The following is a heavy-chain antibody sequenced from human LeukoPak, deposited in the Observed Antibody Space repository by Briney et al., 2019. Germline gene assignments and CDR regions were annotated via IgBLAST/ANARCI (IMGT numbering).Heavy chain of an antibody. D-gene: IGHD6-13*01. CDR2: IHYSGTT. CDR3: ARWTAAVGTSWAMDV. CDR1: GASITSGGHY. J-gene: IGHJ6*02. V-gene: IGHV4-31*03. Sequence: SQTLSLTCSVSGASITSGGHYWTWICQDPGKGLEWIGHIHYSGTTHYNPSLRSRVTISRDTSKNQFSLQLSSVTAADTAVYYCARWTAAVGTSWAMDVWGQGTTVTVSS.